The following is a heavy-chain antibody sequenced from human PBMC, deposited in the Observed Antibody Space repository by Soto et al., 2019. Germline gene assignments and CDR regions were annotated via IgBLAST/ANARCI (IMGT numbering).Heavy chain of an antibody. CDR2: MNPNSGNT. V-gene: IGHV1-8*01. Sequence: QVQLVQSGAEVKKPGASVKVSCKAAGYTFTSYDINWVRQATGQGFEWMGWMNPNSGNTGYAQKFQGRVTMTRDTSISTAVMELSSLRSEDTAVYCCARGPRNWGVDYWGQGTLVTVSS. D-gene: IGHD7-27*01. CDR1: GYTFTSYD. CDR3: ARGPRNWGVDY. J-gene: IGHJ4*02.